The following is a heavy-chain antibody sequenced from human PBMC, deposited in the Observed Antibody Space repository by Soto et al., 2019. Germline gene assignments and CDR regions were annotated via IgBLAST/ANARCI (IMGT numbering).Heavy chain of an antibody. CDR3: ARGQNDYGDSSGWFDP. Sequence: SETLSLTCAVYGGSFSGYYWSWIRQPPGKGLEWIGEINHSGSTNYNPSLKSRVTISVDTSKNQFSLKLSSVTAADTAVYYCARGQNDYGDSSGWFDPWGQGTLVTVSS. V-gene: IGHV4-34*01. J-gene: IGHJ5*02. CDR2: INHSGST. CDR1: GGSFSGYY. D-gene: IGHD4-17*01.